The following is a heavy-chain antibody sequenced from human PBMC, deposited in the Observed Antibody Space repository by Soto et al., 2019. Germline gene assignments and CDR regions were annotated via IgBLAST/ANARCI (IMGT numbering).Heavy chain of an antibody. J-gene: IGHJ6*02. CDR3: ETEIAGRDYYYYGMDV. Sequence: GGSLRLSCAASGFTFSSYAMSWVRQAPGKGLEWVSAISGSGGSTYYADSVKGRFTISRDNSKNTLYLQMNSLRAEDTAVYYCETEIAGRDYYYYGMDVWGQGTTVTVS. CDR1: GFTFSSYA. CDR2: ISGSGGST. D-gene: IGHD6-13*01. V-gene: IGHV3-23*01.